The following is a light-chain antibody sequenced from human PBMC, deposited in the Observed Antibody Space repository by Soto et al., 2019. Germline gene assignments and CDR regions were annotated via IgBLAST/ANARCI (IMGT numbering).Light chain of an antibody. V-gene: IGKV3-15*01. J-gene: IGKJ4*01. CDR1: QSVSITY. Sequence: EIVLTTYTGTLSLSPGERATLSCRASQSVSITYFAWYQQKPGQAPRLLIYGASTRATGVPARFSGSGSGTEFTLTSISLQSEDFALYYCHQYNNWPLHLGGGTKV. CDR2: GAS. CDR3: HQYNNWPLH.